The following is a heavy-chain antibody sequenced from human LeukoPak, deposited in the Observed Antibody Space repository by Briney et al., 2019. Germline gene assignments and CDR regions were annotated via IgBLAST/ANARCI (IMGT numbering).Heavy chain of an antibody. V-gene: IGHV1-8*01. CDR1: GYTFTSYD. J-gene: IGHJ4*02. Sequence: ASVKVSCKASGYTFTSYDINWVRQATGQGLEWMGWMNTNSGNTGYAQKFQGRVTITRNTSISTAYMELSSLRSEDTSVYYRARGPFGSDYWGQGTLVTVSS. CDR3: ARGPFGSDY. CDR2: MNTNSGNT. D-gene: IGHD3-16*01.